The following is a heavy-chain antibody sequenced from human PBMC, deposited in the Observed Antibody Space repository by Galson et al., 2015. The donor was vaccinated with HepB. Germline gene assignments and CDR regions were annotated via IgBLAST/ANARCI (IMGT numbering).Heavy chain of an antibody. Sequence: SVKVSCKASGYTFTDYFMHWVRQAPGQGLEWMGRINPYSGGTDSAQKFQGRVTMTRDTSIATAYMDLSSLRSDDTAVYYCARDFREVPTGHFDYWGQGTLVTVSS. CDR1: GYTFTDYF. J-gene: IGHJ4*02. CDR2: INPYSGGT. V-gene: IGHV1-2*06. CDR3: ARDFREVPTGHFDY. D-gene: IGHD2-8*02.